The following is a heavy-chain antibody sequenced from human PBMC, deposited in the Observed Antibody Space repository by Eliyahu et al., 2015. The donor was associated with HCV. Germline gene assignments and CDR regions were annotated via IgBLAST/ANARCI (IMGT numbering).Heavy chain of an antibody. J-gene: IGHJ4*02. Sequence: QVQLQQWGAGLLKPSETLSLTCAVYGGSFSGYYWSWIRQPPGKGLEWIGEINHSGSTNYNPSLKSRVTISVDTSKNQFSLKLSSVTAADTAVYYCARNRAVAGTFGYWGQGTLVTVSS. CDR2: INHSGST. CDR1: GGSFSGYY. V-gene: IGHV4-34*01. D-gene: IGHD6-19*01. CDR3: ARNRAVAGTFGY.